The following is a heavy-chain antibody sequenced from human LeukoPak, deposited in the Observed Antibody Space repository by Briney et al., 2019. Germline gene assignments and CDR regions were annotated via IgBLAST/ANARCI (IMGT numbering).Heavy chain of an antibody. Sequence: SETLSLTCAVYGGSFSGYYWSWIRQPPGKGLEWIGEINHSGSTNYNPSLKSRVTISVDRSKNQFSLKLSSVTAADTAVYYCARVRDYYDSSGLVDYWGQGTLVTVSS. V-gene: IGHV4-34*01. CDR2: INHSGST. J-gene: IGHJ4*02. CDR3: ARVRDYYDSSGLVDY. CDR1: GGSFSGYY. D-gene: IGHD3-22*01.